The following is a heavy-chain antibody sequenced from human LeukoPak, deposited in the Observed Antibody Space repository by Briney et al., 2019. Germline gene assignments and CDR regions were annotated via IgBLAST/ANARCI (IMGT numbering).Heavy chain of an antibody. CDR1: GYSTSSGYY. Sequence: PSETLSLTCAVSGYSTSSGYYWGWIRQPPGKGLEWIGTIYYSGSTYYNPSLKSRVTISVDTSKNQFSLKLSSVTAADTAVYYCARSNGDYNWFDPWGQGTLVTVSS. CDR2: IYYSGST. V-gene: IGHV4-38-2*01. J-gene: IGHJ5*02. D-gene: IGHD4-17*01. CDR3: ARSNGDYNWFDP.